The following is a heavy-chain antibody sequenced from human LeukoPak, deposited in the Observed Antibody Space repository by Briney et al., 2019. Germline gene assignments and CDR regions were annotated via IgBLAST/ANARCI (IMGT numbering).Heavy chain of an antibody. J-gene: IGHJ1*01. CDR2: ISYDGSNK. V-gene: IGHV3-30-3*01. D-gene: IGHD1-1*01. CDR1: GFAFSTYA. CDR3: ARPGFPRGEYFQH. Sequence: GRSLRLSCAASGFAFSTYAMHWVRQGPGKGLEWVAVISYDGSNKYYADSVKGRFTISRDNSKNTLYLQMNSLRAEDTAVYYCARPGFPRGEYFQHWGQGTLVTVSS.